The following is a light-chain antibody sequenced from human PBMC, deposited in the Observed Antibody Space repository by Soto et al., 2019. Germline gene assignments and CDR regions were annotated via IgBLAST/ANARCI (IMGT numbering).Light chain of an antibody. Sequence: QPVLTQPASVSGSPGQSITISCTGTSSDVGGSNYVSWYQQHPGKAPKLMIYDVSNRPSGVSNRFSGSKSGNTASLTISGLQAEDEADYYCSSYTSSSTLRGVFGTGTKVTVL. CDR1: SSDVGGSNY. V-gene: IGLV2-14*01. CDR2: DVS. CDR3: SSYTSSSTLRGV. J-gene: IGLJ1*01.